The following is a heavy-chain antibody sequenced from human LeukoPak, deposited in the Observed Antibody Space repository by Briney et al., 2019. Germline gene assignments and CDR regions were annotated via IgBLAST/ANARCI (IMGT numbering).Heavy chain of an antibody. CDR2: ISSNGGST. CDR1: GFTFSSYA. D-gene: IGHD6-13*01. J-gene: IGHJ4*02. Sequence: GGSLRLSCAASGFTFSSYAMHWVRQAPGQGLEYVSAISSNGGSTYYANSVKGRFTISRDNSKNTLYLQMGSLRAEDMAVYYCARGPQRGVSDYWGQGTLVTVSS. CDR3: ARGPQRGVSDY. V-gene: IGHV3-64*01.